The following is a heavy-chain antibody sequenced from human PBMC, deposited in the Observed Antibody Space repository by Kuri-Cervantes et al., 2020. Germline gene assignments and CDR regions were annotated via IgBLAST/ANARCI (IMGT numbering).Heavy chain of an antibody. V-gene: IGHV3-53*01. CDR2: IYSGGST. D-gene: IGHD2-15*01. CDR3: AKLGYCSGGKCYNYFDS. J-gene: IGHJ4*02. CDR1: GFTVSSNY. Sequence: GGSLRLSCAASGFTVSSNYMSWVRQAPGKGLEWVSVIYSGGSTYYADSVKGRFTISRDNAKNSLYLQMNSLRDEDTAIYYCAKLGYCSGGKCYNYFDSWGQGALVTVSS.